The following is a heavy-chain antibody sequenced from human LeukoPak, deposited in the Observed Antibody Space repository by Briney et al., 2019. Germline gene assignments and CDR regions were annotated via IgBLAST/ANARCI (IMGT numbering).Heavy chain of an antibody. CDR3: ATERSEYFYDSGYDAFDI. D-gene: IGHD3-10*01. CDR2: IQGKTDGGST. J-gene: IGHJ3*02. V-gene: IGHV3-15*01. CDR1: GFAFSDAR. Sequence: GGSLRLSCAASGFAFSDARMSWVRQTPGKGLEWVGRIQGKTDGGSTDYAAAVKGRFTVSRNDSKSTLYLQMNSLKTDDTAVYYCATERSEYFYDSGYDAFDIWGQGTVVTVSS.